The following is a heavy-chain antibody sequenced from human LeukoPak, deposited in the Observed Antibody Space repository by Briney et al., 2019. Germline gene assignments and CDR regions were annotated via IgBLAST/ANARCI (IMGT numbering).Heavy chain of an antibody. CDR1: GGSFGGYY. D-gene: IGHD6-19*01. CDR3: ARCRYSSGWYRSYFDY. J-gene: IGHJ4*02. V-gene: IGHV4-34*01. CDR2: INHSGST. Sequence: SETLSLTCAVYGGSFGGYYWSWIRQPPGKGLEWIGEINHSGSTNYNPSLKSRVTISVDTSKNQFSLKLSSVTAADTAVYYCARCRYSSGWYRSYFDYWGQGTLVTVSS.